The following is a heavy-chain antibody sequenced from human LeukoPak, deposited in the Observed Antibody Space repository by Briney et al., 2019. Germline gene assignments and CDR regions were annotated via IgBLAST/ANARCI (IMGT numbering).Heavy chain of an antibody. CDR2: IWYDGSNK. CDR1: GFTFSSYG. V-gene: IGHV3-33*01. J-gene: IGHJ4*02. CDR3: ARGTRSWVF. D-gene: IGHD1-26*01. Sequence: GRSLRLSCAASGFTFSSYGMHWVRQAPGKGLEWVAVIWYDGSNKYYADSVKGRFTISRDNAKNSLFLQMNSLRAEDTAVYYCARGTRSWVFWGQGTLVTVSS.